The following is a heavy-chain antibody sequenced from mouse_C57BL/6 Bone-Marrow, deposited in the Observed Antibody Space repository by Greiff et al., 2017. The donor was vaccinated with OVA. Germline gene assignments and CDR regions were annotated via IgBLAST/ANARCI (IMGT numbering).Heavy chain of an antibody. J-gene: IGHJ2*01. CDR3: AREDYGSLDY. D-gene: IGHD1-1*01. Sequence: QVQLQQPGAELVMPGASVKLSCKASGYTFTSYWMHWVKQRPGPGLEWIGEIDPSDSYTNYNQKFKGKSTLTLDKPSSTAYMQLSSLTSEDSAFYYCAREDYGSLDYWGQGTTLTVSS. CDR2: IDPSDSYT. V-gene: IGHV1-69*01. CDR1: GYTFTSYW.